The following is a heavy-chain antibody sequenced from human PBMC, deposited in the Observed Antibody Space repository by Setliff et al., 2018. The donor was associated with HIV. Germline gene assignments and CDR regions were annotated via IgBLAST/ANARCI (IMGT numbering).Heavy chain of an antibody. J-gene: IGHJ2*01. V-gene: IGHV4-39*07. Sequence: SETLSLTCTVSGGSISDSRYYWGWIRQPPGKGLEWIGTIYSSGDSFYDPSLKSRVTISVDTSKNQFSLKLSSVTAADTAVYYCARRRPNGYFDLWGRGTLVTVSS. CDR2: IYSSGDS. CDR1: GGSISDSRYY. CDR3: ARRRPNGYFDL. D-gene: IGHD1-1*01.